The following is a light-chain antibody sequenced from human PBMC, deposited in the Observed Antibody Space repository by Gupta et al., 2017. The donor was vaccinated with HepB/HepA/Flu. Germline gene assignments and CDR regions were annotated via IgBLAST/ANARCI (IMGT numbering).Light chain of an antibody. CDR3: AAWDDSLNSLV. V-gene: IGLV1-44*01. CDR1: SSNIGSNT. J-gene: IGLJ3*02. Sequence: QSVLTQPPSASGTPGQRVTISCSGSSSNIGSNTVNWYQQLPGTAPKLLIYSNDQRPSGVPDRFSGSKSGTSASLAISGLQSEEEAEYYWAAWDDSLNSLVFGGGTKLTVL. CDR2: SND.